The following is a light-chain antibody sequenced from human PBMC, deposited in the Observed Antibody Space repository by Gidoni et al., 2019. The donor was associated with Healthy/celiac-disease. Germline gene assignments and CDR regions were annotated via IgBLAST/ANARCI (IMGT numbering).Light chain of an antibody. CDR1: QSVSSN. J-gene: IGKJ2*01. CDR2: GAS. Sequence: EIVLTQSPATLSVSPRERATLPCRASQSVSSNFAWYQQKPGQAPRLLIYGASTRATGSPASCSSSGSGTEFTLTISSLQSEDVAVYYCQQYNNWPPVTFGQGTKLEIK. CDR3: QQYNNWPPVT. V-gene: IGKV3-15*01.